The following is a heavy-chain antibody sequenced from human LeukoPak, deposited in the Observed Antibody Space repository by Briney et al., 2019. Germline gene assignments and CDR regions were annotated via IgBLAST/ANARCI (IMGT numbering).Heavy chain of an antibody. V-gene: IGHV4-34*01. D-gene: IGHD3-22*01. Sequence: SETLSLACAVYGGSFSGYYWSWIRQPPGKGLEWIGEINHSGSTNYNPSLKSRVTISVDTSKNQFSLKLSSVTAADTAVYYCARRKTYYYDRQNWFDPWGQGTLVTVSS. CDR1: GGSFSGYY. CDR3: ARRKTYYYDRQNWFDP. J-gene: IGHJ5*02. CDR2: INHSGST.